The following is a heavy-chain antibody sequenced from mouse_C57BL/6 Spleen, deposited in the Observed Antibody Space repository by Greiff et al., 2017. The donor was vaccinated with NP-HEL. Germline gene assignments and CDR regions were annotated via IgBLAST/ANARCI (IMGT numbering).Heavy chain of an antibody. V-gene: IGHV14-4*01. CDR2: IDPENGDT. Sequence: VHVKQSGAELVRPGASVKLSCTASGFNIKDDYMHWVKQRPEQGLEWIGWIDPENGDTEYASKFQGKATITADTSSNTAYLQLSSLTSEDTAVYYCTTNWAAWFAYWGQGTLVTVSA. CDR3: TTNWAAWFAY. CDR1: GFNIKDDY. J-gene: IGHJ3*01. D-gene: IGHD4-1*01.